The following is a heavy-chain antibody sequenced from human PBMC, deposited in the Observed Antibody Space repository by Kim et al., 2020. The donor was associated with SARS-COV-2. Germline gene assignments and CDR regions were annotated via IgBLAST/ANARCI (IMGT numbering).Heavy chain of an antibody. Sequence: DTRYSPSFQGQVTISADKSISTAYLQWSSLKASDTAMYYCARLWGDNRGYWGQGTLVTVSS. CDR3: ARLWGDNRGY. CDR2: DT. J-gene: IGHJ4*02. V-gene: IGHV5-51*01. D-gene: IGHD3-16*01.